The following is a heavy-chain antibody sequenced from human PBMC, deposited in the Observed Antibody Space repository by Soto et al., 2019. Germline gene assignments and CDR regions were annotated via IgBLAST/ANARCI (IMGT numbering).Heavy chain of an antibody. J-gene: IGHJ4*02. D-gene: IGHD6-13*01. CDR3: ARGIGQVPAATENPYSSSCYPTNKLYYFEY. V-gene: IGHV4-34*01. Sequence: QVQLQQWGAGLLKPSETLSLTCAVYGGSFSGYYWSWIRQPPGKGLEWIGEINHSGSTNYNPSLKSRVTISVDTSKNQFSLKLSSVTSADTAAYYCARGIGQVPAATENPYSSSCYPTNKLYYFEYWGQGTLVTVSS. CDR2: INHSGST. CDR1: GGSFSGYY.